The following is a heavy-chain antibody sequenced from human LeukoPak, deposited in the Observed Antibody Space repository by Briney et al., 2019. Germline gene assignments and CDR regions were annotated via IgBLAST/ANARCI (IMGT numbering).Heavy chain of an antibody. CDR3: ARGFGDL. D-gene: IGHD3-16*01. CDR1: GFTFSSYD. V-gene: IGHV3-13*01. CDR2: LGTAGDT. Sequence: GGSLRLSCAASGFTFSSYDMHWVRQATGKGLEWVSALGTAGDTYYPGSVKGRFTISRENAKNSLYLQMNSLRAGDTAVYYCARGFGDLWGQGTLVTVSS. J-gene: IGHJ4*02.